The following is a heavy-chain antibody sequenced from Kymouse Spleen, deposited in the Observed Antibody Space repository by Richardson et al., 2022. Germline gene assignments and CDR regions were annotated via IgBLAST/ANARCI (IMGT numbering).Heavy chain of an antibody. D-gene: IGHD6-19*01. CDR1: GFTFSSYG. V-gene: IGHV3-30*18. Sequence: QVQLVESGGGVVQPGRSLRLSCAASGFTFSSYGMHWVRQAPGKGLEWVAVISYDGSNKYYADSVKGRFTISRDNSKNTLYLQMNSLRAEDTAVYYCAKRRYSSGGTGFDYWGQGTLVTVSS. CDR3: AKRRYSSGGTGFDY. J-gene: IGHJ4*02. CDR2: ISYDGSNK.